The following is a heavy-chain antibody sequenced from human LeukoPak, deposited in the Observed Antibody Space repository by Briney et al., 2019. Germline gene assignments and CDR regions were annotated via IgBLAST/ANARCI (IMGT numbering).Heavy chain of an antibody. CDR1: GGSFSGYY. J-gene: IGHJ4*02. Sequence: SETLSLTCAVYGGSFSGYYWSWIRQPPGKGLEWIGEINHSGSTNYNPSLKSRVTISVDTSKNQFSLKLSSVTAADTAVYYCARCGGGSQLRYFDYWGQGTLVTVSS. V-gene: IGHV4-34*01. CDR2: INHSGST. D-gene: IGHD2-15*01. CDR3: ARCGGGSQLRYFDY.